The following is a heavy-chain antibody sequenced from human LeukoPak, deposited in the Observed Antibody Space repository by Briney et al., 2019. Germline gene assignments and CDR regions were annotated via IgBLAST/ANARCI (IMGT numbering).Heavy chain of an antibody. CDR2: ISSSGATI. V-gene: IGHV3-11*01. CDR1: GFTFRDYY. D-gene: IGHD6-19*01. CDR3: ARDLAVAGSRLGWFDP. J-gene: IGHJ5*02. Sequence: PGGSLRLSCAASGFTFRDYYMSWIRQAPGKGLEWVSYISSSGATIYYADSVKGRFTISRDSANNSLYLQMNSLRAEDTAVYYCARDLAVAGSRLGWFDPWGQGTLVTVSS.